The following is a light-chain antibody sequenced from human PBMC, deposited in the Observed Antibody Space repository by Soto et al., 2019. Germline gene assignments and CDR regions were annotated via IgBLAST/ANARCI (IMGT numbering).Light chain of an antibody. CDR1: SSNIGGNT. CDR2: GND. Sequence: QSVLTQPPSASGTPGQRVTISCSGSSSNIGGNTVNWYRQLPGTAPKLLIYGNDQRPSGVPDRFSGSKSGTSASLAISGLQSEDEVDYYCAAWDDSPNAFVFGTGTNVTVL. J-gene: IGLJ1*01. CDR3: AAWDDSPNAFV. V-gene: IGLV1-44*01.